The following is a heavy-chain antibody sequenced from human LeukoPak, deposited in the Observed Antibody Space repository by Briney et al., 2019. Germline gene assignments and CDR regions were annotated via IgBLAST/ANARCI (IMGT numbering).Heavy chain of an antibody. CDR2: IIPILDIV. J-gene: IGHJ6*02. Sequence: SVKVSCKASGGTFSSYAISWVRQAPGQGLEWVGRIIPILDIVNYAQKIQGRVTITADESTTTVFMELNSLTSEDTAVYYCARDMRLAYYYGMDVWGQGTTVTVSS. CDR1: GGTFSSYA. D-gene: IGHD6-19*01. CDR3: ARDMRLAYYYGMDV. V-gene: IGHV1-69*04.